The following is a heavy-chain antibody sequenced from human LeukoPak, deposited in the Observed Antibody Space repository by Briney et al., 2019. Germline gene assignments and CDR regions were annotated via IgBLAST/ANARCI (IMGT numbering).Heavy chain of an antibody. D-gene: IGHD3/OR15-3a*01. V-gene: IGHV4-31*03. J-gene: IGHJ4*02. Sequence: SQTLSLTCTVSGGSISSGGYHWSWIRQHPGKGLEWIGYIYYSGSTYYNPSLKSRVTISVDTSKNQFSLKLSSVTAADTAVYYCARTQKGLGYYFDYWGQGTLVTVSS. CDR2: IYYSGST. CDR1: GGSISSGGYH. CDR3: ARTQKGLGYYFDY.